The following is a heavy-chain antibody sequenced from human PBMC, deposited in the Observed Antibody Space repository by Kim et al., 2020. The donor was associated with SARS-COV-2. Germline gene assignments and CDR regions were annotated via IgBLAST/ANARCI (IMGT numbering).Heavy chain of an antibody. CDR2: IYHSGST. J-gene: IGHJ4*02. CDR3: ARVLRGYYGSGSLFDY. D-gene: IGHD3-10*01. V-gene: IGHV4-4*02. Sequence: SETLSLTCAVSGGSISSSNWWSWVRQPPGKGLEWIGEIYHSGSTNYNPSLKSRVTISVDKSKNQFSLKLSSVTAADTAVYYCARVLRGYYGSGSLFDYWGQGTLVTVSS. CDR1: GGSISSSNW.